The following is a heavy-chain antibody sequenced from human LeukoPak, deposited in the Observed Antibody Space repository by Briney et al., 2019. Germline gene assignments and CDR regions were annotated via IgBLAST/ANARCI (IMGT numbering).Heavy chain of an antibody. J-gene: IGHJ4*02. CDR3: AKDRAYDFWSGSFGY. V-gene: IGHV3-23*01. CDR2: ISGSGGSP. D-gene: IGHD3-3*01. Sequence: GASLRLSCAASGFTFSSYAMSWVRQAPGKGLEWVSAISGSGGSPYYADSVKGRFTISRDNSKNTLYLQMNSLRAEDTAVYYCAKDRAYDFWSGSFGYWGQGTLVTVSS. CDR1: GFTFSSYA.